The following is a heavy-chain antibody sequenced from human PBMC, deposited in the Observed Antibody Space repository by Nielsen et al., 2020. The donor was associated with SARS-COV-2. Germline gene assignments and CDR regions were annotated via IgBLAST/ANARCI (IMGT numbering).Heavy chain of an antibody. CDR3: AGGWYKLGY. Sequence: SETLSLTCAVYGGSFRGYYWSWIRQPPGKGLEWIGEINHSGSTNYNPSLKSRVTISVDTSKNQFSLKLSSVTTADTAVYYCAGGWYKLGYWGQGTLVTVSS. J-gene: IGHJ4*02. CDR1: GGSFRGYY. D-gene: IGHD1-1*01. V-gene: IGHV4-34*01. CDR2: INHSGST.